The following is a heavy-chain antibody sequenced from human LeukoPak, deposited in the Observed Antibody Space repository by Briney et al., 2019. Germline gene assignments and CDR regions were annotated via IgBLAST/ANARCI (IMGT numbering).Heavy chain of an antibody. D-gene: IGHD5-18*01. CDR3: VRAGYTYGTLYF. Sequence: GGSLRLSCAASGFTFRDYWMTWVRQAPGKGLEWVADIKQDGGDKNYVDSVKGRFTISRDNAKNSLYLQMDSLRAEDTAVYYCVRAGYTYGTLYFWGQGTLVTVPS. V-gene: IGHV3-7*01. CDR1: GFTFRDYW. J-gene: IGHJ4*02. CDR2: IKQDGGDK.